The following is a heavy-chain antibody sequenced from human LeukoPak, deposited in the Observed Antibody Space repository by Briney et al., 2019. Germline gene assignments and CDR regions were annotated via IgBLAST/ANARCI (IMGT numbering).Heavy chain of an antibody. CDR3: AKERYYDFWSGPADI. D-gene: IGHD3-3*01. V-gene: IGHV3-48*01. CDR1: GFTFNSYT. CDR2: ISSGSDTI. Sequence: PGGSLRLSCAASGFTFNSYTMNWVRQAPGQGLEWVSFISSGSDTIYYADSVKGRFTISRDNAKNSLSLQMNSLRAEDTAVYYCAKERYYDFWSGPADIWGQGTMVTVSS. J-gene: IGHJ3*02.